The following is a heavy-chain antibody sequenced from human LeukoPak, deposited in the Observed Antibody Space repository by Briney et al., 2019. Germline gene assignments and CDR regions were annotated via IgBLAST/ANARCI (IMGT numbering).Heavy chain of an antibody. J-gene: IGHJ4*02. CDR1: GYTFINVA. V-gene: IGHV3-48*01. D-gene: IGHD3-22*01. CDR2: ISESGVDT. CDR3: ARTRSSGYLTFDY. Sequence: GGSLRLSCAPSGYTFINVAMNCVREAPGEGREWVSYISESGVDTCYADSVKGRFTISRDNTNNSLYLQMNGLRAEDTAVYYCARTRSSGYLTFDYWGQGILVTVSS.